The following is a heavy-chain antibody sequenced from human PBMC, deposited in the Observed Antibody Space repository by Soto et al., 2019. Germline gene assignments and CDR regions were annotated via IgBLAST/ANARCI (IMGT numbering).Heavy chain of an antibody. Sequence: QVQLVQSGAEVKKPGASVKVSCKTSGYNFTNYGITWVRQAPGLGLEWMGWISASNGDTKYAQNIQGRVTMTTDTSTTTASMELRSLRSVDTAVYYCARAARDFSGSYAIHWGQGTVVTVSS. V-gene: IGHV1-18*01. D-gene: IGHD1-26*01. J-gene: IGHJ4*02. CDR3: ARAARDFSGSYAIH. CDR2: ISASNGDT. CDR1: GYNFTNYG.